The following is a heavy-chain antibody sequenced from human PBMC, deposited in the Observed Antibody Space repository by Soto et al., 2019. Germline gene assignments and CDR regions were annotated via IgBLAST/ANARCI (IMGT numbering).Heavy chain of an antibody. Sequence: PGGSLRLSCSASGFTFSSYAMHWVRQAPGKGLEYVSVISSNGGSTYYADSVKGRFTISRDNSKNTLYLQMSSLRAEDTAVYYCVKILQYSYGLPHWGQGTLVTGSS. CDR3: VKILQYSYGLPH. CDR1: GFTFSSYA. D-gene: IGHD5-18*01. J-gene: IGHJ4*02. CDR2: ISSNGGST. V-gene: IGHV3-64D*06.